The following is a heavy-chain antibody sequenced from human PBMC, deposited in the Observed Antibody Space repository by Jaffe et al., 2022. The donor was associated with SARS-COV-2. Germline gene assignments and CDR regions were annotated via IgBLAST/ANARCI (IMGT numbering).Heavy chain of an antibody. CDR1: GFTFSSYS. CDR3: AREETLYDSSGYYYYYYMDV. Sequence: EVQLVESGGGLVKPGGSLRLSCAASGFTFSSYSMNWVRQAPGKGLEWVSSISSSSSYIYYADSVKGRFTISRDNAKNSLYLQMNSLRAEDTAVYYCAREETLYDSSGYYYYYYMDVWGKGTTVTVSS. D-gene: IGHD3-22*01. CDR2: ISSSSSYI. V-gene: IGHV3-21*01. J-gene: IGHJ6*03.